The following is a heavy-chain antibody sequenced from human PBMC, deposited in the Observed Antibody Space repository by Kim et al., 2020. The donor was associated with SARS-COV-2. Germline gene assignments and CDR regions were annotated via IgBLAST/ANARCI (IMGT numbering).Heavy chain of an antibody. CDR2: IYSGGST. V-gene: IGHV3-66*01. CDR1: GFTVSSNY. J-gene: IGHJ6*02. D-gene: IGHD6-19*01. Sequence: GGSLRLSCAASGFTVSSNYMSWVRQAPGKGLEWVSVIYSGGSTYYADSVKGRFTISRDNSKNTLYLQMNSLRAEDTAVYYCARDLSPINSGWTSYYGMDVWGQGTTVTVSS. CDR3: ARDLSPINSGWTSYYGMDV.